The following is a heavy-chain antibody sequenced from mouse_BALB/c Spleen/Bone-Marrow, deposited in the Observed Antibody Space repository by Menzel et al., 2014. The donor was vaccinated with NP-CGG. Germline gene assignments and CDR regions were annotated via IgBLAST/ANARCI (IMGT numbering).Heavy chain of an antibody. CDR3: TRLHYYGYSAY. J-gene: IGHJ3*01. V-gene: IGHV4-1*02. D-gene: IGHD1-2*01. CDR2: INPDSSTI. CDR1: GFDFXRYW. Sequence: EVQLVESGGGLVRPGGSLKLSCAASGFDFXRYWMGWVRQAPGKGLEWIGEINPDSSTINYTPSLKDKFIISRDNAKNTLYLQKSKVRSEDTALYYCTRLHYYGYSAYWGQGTLVTVST.